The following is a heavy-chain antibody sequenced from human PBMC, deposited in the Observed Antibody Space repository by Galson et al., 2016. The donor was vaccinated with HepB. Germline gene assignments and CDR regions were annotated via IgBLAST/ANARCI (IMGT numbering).Heavy chain of an antibody. CDR1: GFTFSGYS. CDR2: ITRSGDAT. J-gene: IGHJ4*02. Sequence: SLRLSCAASGFTFSGYSMNWVRQAPGKGLEWVSGITRSGDATHCADFVKGRFTISRDNSKNTLYLYMNNLTAGDTAIYYCGKHGGFDYWGQGALVTVSS. CDR3: GKHGGFDY. D-gene: IGHD3-16*01. V-gene: IGHV3-23*01.